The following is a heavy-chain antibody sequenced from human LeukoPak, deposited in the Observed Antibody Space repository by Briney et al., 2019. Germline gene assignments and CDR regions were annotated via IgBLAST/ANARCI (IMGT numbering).Heavy chain of an antibody. CDR1: GGSISSYY. D-gene: IGHD3-22*01. CDR3: ARGIVPYMDV. Sequence: SETLSLTCTVSGGSISSYYWSWIRQPPGKGLEWIGYIYYSGSTNYNPSLKSRVTISVDTSKNQFSLKLSSVTAADTAVYYCARGIVPYMDVWGKGTTVTVSS. CDR2: IYYSGST. V-gene: IGHV4-59*01. J-gene: IGHJ6*03.